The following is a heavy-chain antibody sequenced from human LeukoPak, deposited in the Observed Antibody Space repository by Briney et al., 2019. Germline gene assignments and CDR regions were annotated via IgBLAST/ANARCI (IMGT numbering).Heavy chain of an antibody. CDR1: GYTFTGYY. V-gene: IGHV1-2*02. Sequence: ASVKVSCKASGYTFTGYYMHWVRQAPGQGLEWMGWIDPNSCGTNYAQKFQGRVTMTRDTSISTAYMELSRLRSDDTAVYYCARLQLELRAPHFDYWGQGTLVTVSS. CDR2: IDPNSCGT. D-gene: IGHD1-1*01. CDR3: ARLQLELRAPHFDY. J-gene: IGHJ4*02.